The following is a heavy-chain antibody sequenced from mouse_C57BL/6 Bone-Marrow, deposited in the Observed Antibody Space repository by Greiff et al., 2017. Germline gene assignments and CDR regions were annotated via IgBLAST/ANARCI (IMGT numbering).Heavy chain of an antibody. V-gene: IGHV5-6*01. CDR1: GFTFSSYG. J-gene: IGHJ4*01. Sequence: EVKLMESGGDLVKPGGSLKLSCAASGFTFSSYGMSWVRQTPDKRLEWVATISSGGSYTYYPDSVKGRFTISRDNAKNTLYLQMSRLKSEDTAMYYCARQGRGYAMDYWGQGTSVTVSS. CDR2: ISSGGSYT. CDR3: ARQGRGYAMDY.